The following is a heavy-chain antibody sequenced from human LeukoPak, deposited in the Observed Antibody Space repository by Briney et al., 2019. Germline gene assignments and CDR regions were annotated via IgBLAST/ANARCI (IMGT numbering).Heavy chain of an antibody. V-gene: IGHV3-23*01. D-gene: IGHD3-10*01. Sequence: GGSLRLSCAASGFTFSTYAMSWVRQAPGKGLEWVATVSGSGLYTYYADSVRGRFTISRDNSKDTFYLQMNSLRAEDTAVYYSAKLMSQPALLFFDQWGQGTLVTVSS. J-gene: IGHJ4*02. CDR1: GFTFSTYA. CDR3: AKLMSQPALLFFDQ. CDR2: VSGSGLYT.